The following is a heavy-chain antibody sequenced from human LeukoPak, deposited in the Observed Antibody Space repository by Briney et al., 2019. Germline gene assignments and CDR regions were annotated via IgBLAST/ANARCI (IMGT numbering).Heavy chain of an antibody. D-gene: IGHD6-13*01. J-gene: IGHJ4*02. Sequence: GGSLRLSCTASGFTFSSSEMNWVRQAPGKGLEWLSYISSSGSTIYYADSVKGRFTISRDNAKNSLYLQMSGLGDEDTAVYFCARARYSSSWYLDYWGQGTLVTVSS. CDR3: ARARYSSSWYLDY. V-gene: IGHV3-48*03. CDR1: GFTFSSSE. CDR2: ISSSGSTI.